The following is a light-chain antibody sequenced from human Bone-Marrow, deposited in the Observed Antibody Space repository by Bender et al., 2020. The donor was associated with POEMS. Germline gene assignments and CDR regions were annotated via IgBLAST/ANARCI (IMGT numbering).Light chain of an antibody. CDR2: DVT. CDR1: SGDVGRYNF. J-gene: IGLJ1*01. CDR3: CSNAGTYMLV. V-gene: IGLV2-11*01. Sequence: QSALTQPASVSGSPGQSITISCTGTSGDVGRYNFVSWYQQHPGEAPKVMIYDVTKRPLGVPDRFSGSNSANGASLTISGLQPADEADYYCCSNAGTYMLVFGVGTKVTVL.